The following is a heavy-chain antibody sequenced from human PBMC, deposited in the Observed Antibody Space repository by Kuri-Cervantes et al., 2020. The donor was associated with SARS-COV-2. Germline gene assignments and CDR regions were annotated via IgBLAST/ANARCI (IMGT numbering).Heavy chain of an antibody. V-gene: IGHV1-69*10. J-gene: IGHJ4*02. Sequence: SVKVSCKASGGTFSSYAISWVRQAPGQGLEWMGGIIPIFGIANYAQKFQGRVTITADKSTSTAYMELSSLRSEDTAVYYCASLREDYYDSSGPLWGQGTLVTVSS. CDR2: IIPIFGIA. CDR3: ASLREDYYDSSGPL. D-gene: IGHD3-22*01. CDR1: GGTFSSYA.